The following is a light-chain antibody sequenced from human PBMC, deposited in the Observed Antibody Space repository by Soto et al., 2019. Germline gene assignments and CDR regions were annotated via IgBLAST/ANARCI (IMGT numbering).Light chain of an antibody. CDR3: QQYDSSTRT. V-gene: IGKV3-20*01. Sequence: EIVSTQSPGTLSLSPGERATLSCRPSQTILRRYFAWYQQKPGQAPRXXIYGASSRDTGIPDRFSGSGSGTDFTLTINRLEPEDFAVYYCQQYDSSTRTFGQGTKV. J-gene: IGKJ1*01. CDR2: GAS. CDR1: QTILRRY.